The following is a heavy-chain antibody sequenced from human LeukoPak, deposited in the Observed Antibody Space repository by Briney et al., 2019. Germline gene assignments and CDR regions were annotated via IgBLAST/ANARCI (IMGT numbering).Heavy chain of an antibody. CDR2: IYYSGST. D-gene: IGHD2-2*01. Sequence: SQTLSLTCTVSGGSISSGDYYWSWIRQPPGKGLEWIGYIYYSGSTYYNPSLKSRVTISVDTSKNQFSLKLSSVTAADTAVYYCASGVVVVPAATNNWFDPWGQGTLVTVSS. V-gene: IGHV4-30-4*01. CDR1: GGSISSGDYY. J-gene: IGHJ5*02. CDR3: ASGVVVVPAATNNWFDP.